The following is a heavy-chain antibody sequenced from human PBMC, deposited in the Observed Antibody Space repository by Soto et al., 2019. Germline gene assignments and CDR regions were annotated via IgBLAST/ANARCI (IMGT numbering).Heavy chain of an antibody. CDR3: AKDRSGSWCLDY. D-gene: IGHD6-13*01. V-gene: IGHV3-30*18. CDR1: GFTFSTYY. J-gene: IGHJ4*02. Sequence: XVSLQISFAASGFTFSTYYMHWVRQAPGKGLEWVAIISSEGNNEHYADSVKGRFTISRDNSKNTLYLQMDSLRAEDTAVYYCAKDRSGSWCLDYLGQGTLVTVSS. CDR2: ISSEGNNE.